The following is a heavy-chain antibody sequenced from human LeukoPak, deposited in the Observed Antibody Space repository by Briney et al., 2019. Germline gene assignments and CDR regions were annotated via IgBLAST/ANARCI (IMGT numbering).Heavy chain of an antibody. V-gene: IGHV3-48*04. Sequence: GGSLRLSCAASGFTFSSYSMNWVRQAPGKGLEWVSYISSSGSTIYYADSVKGRFTISRDNAKNSLYLQMNSLRAEDTAVYYCARSQRRYCTNSSIINPTIYYYYYMDVWGKGTTVTVSS. CDR1: GFTFSSYS. D-gene: IGHD2-8*01. J-gene: IGHJ6*03. CDR3: ARSQRRYCTNSSIINPTIYYYYYMDV. CDR2: ISSSGSTI.